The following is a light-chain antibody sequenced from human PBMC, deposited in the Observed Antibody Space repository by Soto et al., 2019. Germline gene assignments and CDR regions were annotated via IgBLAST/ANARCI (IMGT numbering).Light chain of an antibody. CDR2: DVT. Sequence: QSALTQPASVSGSPGQSITISCTGTSSDVGGYNYVSWYQQHPGKAPKLMIYDVTNRPSGVSNRFSGSKSGNTASLTISGLQPEDEADYYCSSYTGSNTPYVFGTGTKVTVL. CDR1: SSDVGGYNY. J-gene: IGLJ1*01. CDR3: SSYTGSNTPYV. V-gene: IGLV2-14*03.